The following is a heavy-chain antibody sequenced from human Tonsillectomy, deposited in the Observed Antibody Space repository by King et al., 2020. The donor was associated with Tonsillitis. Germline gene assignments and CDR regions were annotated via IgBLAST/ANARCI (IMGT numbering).Heavy chain of an antibody. CDR1: GFTFDDYA. CDR3: TKLGYPSSGWSDY. CDR2: INWHGATI. J-gene: IGHJ4*02. D-gene: IGHD6-19*01. Sequence: VQLVESGGGLVQPGRSLRLSCAASGFTFDDYAMHWVRQAPGKGLEGVAGINWHGATIGYADSVKGRFTISRDNAKNSLYLQMNSLRAEDTALYYCTKLGYPSSGWSDYWGQGTLVTVSS. V-gene: IGHV3-9*01.